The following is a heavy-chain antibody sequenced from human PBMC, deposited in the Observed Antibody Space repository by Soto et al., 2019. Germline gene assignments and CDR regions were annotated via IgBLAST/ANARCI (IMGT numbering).Heavy chain of an antibody. CDR3: AKDKGFMTGTTSSFYY. CDR2: ISGSGGST. V-gene: IGHV3-23*01. J-gene: IGHJ4*02. D-gene: IGHD1-7*01. CDR1: GFTFSSYA. Sequence: PGGSLRLSCAASGFTFSSYAMSWVRQAPGKGLEWVSAISGSGGSTYYADSVKGRFTISRDNSKNTLYLQMNSLRAEDTAVYYCAKDKGFMTGTTSSFYYWGQGTLVTVSS.